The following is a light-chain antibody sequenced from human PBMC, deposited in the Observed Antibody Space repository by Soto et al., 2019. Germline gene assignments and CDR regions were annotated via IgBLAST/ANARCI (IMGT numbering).Light chain of an antibody. V-gene: IGKV3-20*01. CDR3: QQYGSSPPWT. J-gene: IGKJ1*01. CDR2: GAS. Sequence: EIVMTQPPTIVSVSPGERATLSCRASQSVNSNLAWYQQKPGQAPRLLIYGASSRATGIPDRFSGSGSGTDFTLTISRLEPEDFAVYYCQQYGSSPPWTFGQGTKVDIK. CDR1: QSVNSN.